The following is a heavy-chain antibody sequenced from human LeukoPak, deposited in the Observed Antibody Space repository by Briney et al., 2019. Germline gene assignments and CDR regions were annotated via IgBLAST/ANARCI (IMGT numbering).Heavy chain of an antibody. V-gene: IGHV3-21*01. CDR3: ARVLGGYVGY. CDR2: ISSSSSYI. Sequence: GGSLGLSCAASGFTFSSYSMTWVRQAPGKGLEWVSSISSSSSYIYYADSVKGRFTISRDNAKNSLYLQMNSLRAEDTAVYYCARVLGGYVGYWGQGTLVTVSS. D-gene: IGHD5-12*01. J-gene: IGHJ4*02. CDR1: GFTFSSYS.